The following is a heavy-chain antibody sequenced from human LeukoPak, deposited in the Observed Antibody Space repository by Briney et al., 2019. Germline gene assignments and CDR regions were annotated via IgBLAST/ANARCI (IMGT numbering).Heavy chain of an antibody. CDR3: ARDPYSSGWNLYYYYYGMDV. D-gene: IGHD6-19*01. CDR2: IIPIFGTA. J-gene: IGHJ6*02. V-gene: IGHV1-69*01. Sequence: SVTVSCKASGGTFSSYAISWVRQAPGQGLEWMGGIIPIFGTANYAQKFQGRVTITADESTSTAYMELSSLRSEDTAVYYCARDPYSSGWNLYYYYYGMDVWGQGTTVTVSS. CDR1: GGTFSSYA.